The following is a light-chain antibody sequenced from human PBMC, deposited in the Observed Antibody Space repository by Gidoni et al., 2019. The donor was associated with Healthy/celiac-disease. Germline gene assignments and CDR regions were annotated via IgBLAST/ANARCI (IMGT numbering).Light chain of an antibody. V-gene: IGKV1-39*01. CDR3: QQSYSTPPT. CDR1: QSISSY. CDR2: AAS. Sequence: DIQMTQSPSSLSASVGDRVTITCRASQSISSYLNWYQQKPWKAPKLLIYAASSLQSGVPSRFSGSGSWTDFTLTISSLQPEDFATYYCQQSYSTPPTFGGXTKVEIK. J-gene: IGKJ4*01.